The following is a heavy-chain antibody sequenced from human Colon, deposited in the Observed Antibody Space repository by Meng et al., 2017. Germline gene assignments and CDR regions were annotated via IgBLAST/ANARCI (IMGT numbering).Heavy chain of an antibody. J-gene: IGHJ5*02. Sequence: QGQLQQVGAGLLKPSETLSLTRAVYGGSFIGYYWSWIRQPPGKGLEWIGEINHSGSTNYNPSLKSRVTISVDTSKNQFSLKLSSVTAADTAVYYCARERLSSGWYGGRWFDPWGQGTLVTVSS. CDR1: GGSFIGYY. D-gene: IGHD6-19*01. CDR2: INHSGST. CDR3: ARERLSSGWYGGRWFDP. V-gene: IGHV4-34*01.